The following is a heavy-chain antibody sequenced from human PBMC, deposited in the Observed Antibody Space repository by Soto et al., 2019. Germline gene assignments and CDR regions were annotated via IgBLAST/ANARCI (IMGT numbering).Heavy chain of an antibody. CDR2: IWNDGSNK. V-gene: IGHV3-33*01. D-gene: IGHD6-19*01. CDR3: ARDMGYSSGHGFDY. J-gene: IGHJ4*02. Sequence: QVQLVESGGGVVQPGRSLRLSCAASGFTFSGYSMHWVHQAPGKGLVWVALIWNDGSNKYYADSVKGRFTISRDNSKNTLYLQMNSLRAEDTAVYYCARDMGYSSGHGFDYWGQGSLVTVSS. CDR1: GFTFSGYS.